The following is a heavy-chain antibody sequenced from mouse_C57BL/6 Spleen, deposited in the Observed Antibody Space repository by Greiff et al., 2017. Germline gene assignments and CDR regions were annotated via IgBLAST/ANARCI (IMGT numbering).Heavy chain of an antibody. J-gene: IGHJ2*01. D-gene: IGHD4-1*02. CDR1: GFTFTSYG. CDR2: ISRGGSYT. CDR3: ASATESGDFDD. Sequence: EVQLLESGADLVKPGASVKLSCAASGFTFTSYGMSWVRQTPDKSLEWVVNISRGGSYTYYPDNVKGRFTFSRDNATNTMYLQMSSLKSEATAIYYCASATESGDFDDWGQGTTLTVSS. V-gene: IGHV5-6*01.